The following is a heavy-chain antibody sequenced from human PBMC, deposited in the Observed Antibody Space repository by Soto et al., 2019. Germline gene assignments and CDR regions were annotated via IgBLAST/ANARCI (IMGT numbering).Heavy chain of an antibody. CDR2: INPSGGST. V-gene: IGHV1-46*01. CDR1: GYTFTSYY. CDR3: AREMEAGTCGY. J-gene: IGHJ4*02. Sequence: ASVKVSCKASGYTFTSYYMHWLRQAPGQGLEWMGIINPSGGSTSYAQKFQGRVTMTRDTSTSTAYMELRSLRSDDTAVYYCAREMEAGTCGYWGQGTLVTVSS. D-gene: IGHD6-19*01.